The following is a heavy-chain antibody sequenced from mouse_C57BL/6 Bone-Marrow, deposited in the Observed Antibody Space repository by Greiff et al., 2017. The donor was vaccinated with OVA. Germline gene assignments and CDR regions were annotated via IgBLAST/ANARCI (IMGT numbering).Heavy chain of an antibody. D-gene: IGHD2-5*01. J-gene: IGHJ4*01. V-gene: IGHV1-15*01. Sequence: QVQLKESGAELVRPGASVTLSCKASGYTFTDYEMHWVKQTPVHGLEWIGAIDPETGGPAYNLKFKGKAILSADKASSTAYMELRSLTSEDSAVNYGTRGYSNYYAIDYWGQGTSVTGSS. CDR1: GYTFTDYE. CDR2: IDPETGGP. CDR3: TRGYSNYYAIDY.